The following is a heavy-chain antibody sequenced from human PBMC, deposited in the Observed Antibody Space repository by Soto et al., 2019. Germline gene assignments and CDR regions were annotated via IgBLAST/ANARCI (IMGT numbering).Heavy chain of an antibody. Sequence: GGSLRLSCAVSGFSVSSNYLSWVRQAPGKGLEWVSVHYSGGSTYYADSVQGRFTISRDKSNNTLYLQMRRVRAEDTAVYFCARHRHPRGTVGATSPLDPWGQGTQVTVSS. V-gene: IGHV3-53*01. CDR1: GFSVSSNY. CDR3: ARHRHPRGTVGATSPLDP. CDR2: HYSGGST. J-gene: IGHJ5*02. D-gene: IGHD1-26*01.